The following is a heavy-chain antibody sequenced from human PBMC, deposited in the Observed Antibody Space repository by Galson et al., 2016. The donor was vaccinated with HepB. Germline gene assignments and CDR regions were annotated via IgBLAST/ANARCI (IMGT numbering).Heavy chain of an antibody. CDR2: ISSSSSYI. CDR3: ARDAWSGYYARDVFDI. Sequence: SLRLSCAASGFTFSSHAMNWVRQAPGKGLEWVSYISSSSSYIYYADAVKGRFITSRDNAKKSLYLQMNSLRDEDTAVYYCARDAWSGYYARDVFDIWGQGTMVTVSS. J-gene: IGHJ3*02. CDR1: GFTFSSHA. D-gene: IGHD3-3*01. V-gene: IGHV3-21*01.